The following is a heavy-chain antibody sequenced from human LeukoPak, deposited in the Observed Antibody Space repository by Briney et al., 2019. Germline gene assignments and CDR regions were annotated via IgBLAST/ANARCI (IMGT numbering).Heavy chain of an antibody. J-gene: IGHJ4*02. CDR2: IFYTGTT. D-gene: IGHD3-16*02. V-gene: IGHV4-39*07. CDR1: GGSISSSDYY. Sequence: SETLSLTCTVSGGSISSSDYYWAWIRQPPGKQLEWIGSIFYTGTTYYSPSLKSRVTISIDTSKNQFSLKLDSVTAADTAVYYCAREGPIWGSYRPFDYWGQGTLVTVSS. CDR3: AREGPIWGSYRPFDY.